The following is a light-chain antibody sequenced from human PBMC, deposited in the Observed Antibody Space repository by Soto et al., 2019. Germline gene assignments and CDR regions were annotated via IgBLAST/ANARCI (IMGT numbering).Light chain of an antibody. V-gene: IGKV1-5*01. Sequence: DIQMTQSPSTLSASVGDRVTITCRASQSISSWLAWYQQKPGKAPKLLIYDASSLESGVPSRFSGSGSGTEFTLTISSLQPEDFGTYYCQQSYSTPQFGQGTKVDIK. CDR2: DAS. CDR1: QSISSW. CDR3: QQSYSTPQ. J-gene: IGKJ1*01.